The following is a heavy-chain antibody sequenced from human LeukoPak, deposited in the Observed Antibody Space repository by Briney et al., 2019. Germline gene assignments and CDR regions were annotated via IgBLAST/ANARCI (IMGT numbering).Heavy chain of an antibody. D-gene: IGHD3-16*01. CDR3: ARVGPGVGVDY. V-gene: IGHV3-48*04. CDR2: ISSGGNTI. CDR1: GFTFSNYS. J-gene: IGHJ4*02. Sequence: GGSLRLSCAASGFTFSNYSMNWVRQAPGKGLEWISYISSGGNTIYYADSVKGRFTISRDNAKNSLYLQMNSLRAEDTAVYYCARVGPGVGVDYWGQGTLVTVSS.